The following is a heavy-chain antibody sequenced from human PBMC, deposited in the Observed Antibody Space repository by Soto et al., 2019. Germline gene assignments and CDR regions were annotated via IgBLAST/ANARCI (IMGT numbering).Heavy chain of an antibody. CDR1: GGSVNSGDYY. CDR3: ARVSSSSWYLYY. CDR2: VYYSGST. Sequence: PSETLSLTCTVSGGSVNSGDYYWSWIRQPPGKGLEWIGSVYYSGSTYYNPSLKSRVTISVDTSKNQFSLKLNSVTAADTAVYYCARVSSSSWYLYYWGQGTLVTVSS. D-gene: IGHD6-13*01. V-gene: IGHV4-30-4*01. J-gene: IGHJ4*02.